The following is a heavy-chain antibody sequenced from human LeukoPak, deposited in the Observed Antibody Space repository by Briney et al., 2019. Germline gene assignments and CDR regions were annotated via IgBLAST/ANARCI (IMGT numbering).Heavy chain of an antibody. CDR1: GESFSGFY. V-gene: IGHV4-34*01. J-gene: IGHJ4*02. CDR3: AGRGIAAQEFDY. Sequence: SETLSLTCAVYGESFSGFYWSWIRQPPGKGLEWIGEVNHSGSTNYNPSLKSRVTISVDTSKNQFSLKLSSVTAADTAVYYCAGRGIAAQEFDYWGQGTLVTVSS. D-gene: IGHD6-6*01. CDR2: VNHSGST.